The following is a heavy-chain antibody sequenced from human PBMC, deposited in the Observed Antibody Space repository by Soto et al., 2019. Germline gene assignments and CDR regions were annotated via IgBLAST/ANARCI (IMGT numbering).Heavy chain of an antibody. V-gene: IGHV4-30-4*01. CDR2: IYYNGIT. CDR3: ARGIQEGFDP. D-gene: IGHD2-21*01. Sequence: QVHLQESGPGLVKPSQTLSLTCFVSGDSITNGDYYWSWLRQPPGKDLEWIGYIYYNGITHYNPSLKSRATISLDPSKNHFSLNLTSVTAADTAVYSCARGIQEGFDPWGQGTLVTVSS. J-gene: IGHJ5*02. CDR1: GDSITNGDYY.